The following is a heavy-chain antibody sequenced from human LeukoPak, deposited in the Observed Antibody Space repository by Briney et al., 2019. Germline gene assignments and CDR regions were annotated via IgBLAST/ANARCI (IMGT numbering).Heavy chain of an antibody. D-gene: IGHD4-17*01. CDR3: ARGDYGDSDY. V-gene: IGHV4-4*02. CDR2: IYHSGST. J-gene: IGHJ4*02. Sequence: RTSETLSLTCAVSGASITSNNWWGWVRQPPGKGLEWIGEIYHSGSTNSNPSLKSRVTISIDTSKNQFSLKVRSVTAADTAVYYCARGDYGDSDYWGQGTLVTVSS. CDR1: GASITSNNW.